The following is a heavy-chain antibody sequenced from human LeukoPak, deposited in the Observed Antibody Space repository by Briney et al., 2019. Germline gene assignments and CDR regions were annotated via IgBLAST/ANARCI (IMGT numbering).Heavy chain of an antibody. CDR2: IRYDGSNK. J-gene: IGHJ4*02. CDR3: AKDNYDYGDYDGGDY. Sequence: GGSLRLSCAASGFAFSTYGMHWVRQAPGKGLEWVAFIRYDGSNKYYADSVKGRFTISRDNSKNTLYLQMNSLRAEDTAVYYCAKDNYDYGDYDGGDYWGQGTLVTVSS. V-gene: IGHV3-30*02. CDR1: GFAFSTYG. D-gene: IGHD4-17*01.